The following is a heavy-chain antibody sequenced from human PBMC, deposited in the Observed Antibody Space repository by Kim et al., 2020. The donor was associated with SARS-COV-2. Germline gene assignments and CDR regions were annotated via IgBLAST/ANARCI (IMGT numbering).Heavy chain of an antibody. Sequence: GGSLRLSCAASGFTFSSYAMHWVRQAPGKGLEWVAVISYDGSNKYYADSVKGRFTISRDNSKNTLYLQMNSLRAEDTAVYFCACLFSDYDFWSGLGDNDAFDIWGQGTMVTVSS. CDR1: GFTFSSYA. J-gene: IGHJ3*02. CDR3: ACLFSDYDFWSGLGDNDAFDI. CDR2: ISYDGSNK. V-gene: IGHV3-30-3*01. D-gene: IGHD3-3*01.